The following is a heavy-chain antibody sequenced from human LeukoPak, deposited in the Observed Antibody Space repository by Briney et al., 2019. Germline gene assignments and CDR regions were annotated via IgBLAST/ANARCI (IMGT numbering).Heavy chain of an antibody. Sequence: PSETLSLTCTVSGGSVTSYYWSWILQPPGKGLEWIGYIHYSGGTNYNPSLKSRVTISVDTSKNQFSLKLTSVTAADTAVYYCARDRHGSGSAHSFDPWGQGTLVTVSS. V-gene: IGHV4-59*02. CDR2: IHYSGGT. D-gene: IGHD3-10*01. J-gene: IGHJ5*02. CDR1: GGSVTSYY. CDR3: ARDRHGSGSAHSFDP.